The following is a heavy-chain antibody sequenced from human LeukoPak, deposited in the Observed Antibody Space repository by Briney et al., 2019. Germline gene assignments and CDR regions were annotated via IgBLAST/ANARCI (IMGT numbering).Heavy chain of an antibody. J-gene: IGHJ4*02. D-gene: IGHD1-1*01. Sequence: PGGSLRLSCAASGXTFSSYWMSWVPQAPGKGLQWVANIKQDGSEKYYVDSVKGRFTISRDNAKNSLYLQMNSLRAEDTAVYYCTRDRSGQDWGQGNLVTVSS. CDR1: GXTFSSYW. CDR2: IKQDGSEK. V-gene: IGHV3-7*05. CDR3: TRDRSGQD.